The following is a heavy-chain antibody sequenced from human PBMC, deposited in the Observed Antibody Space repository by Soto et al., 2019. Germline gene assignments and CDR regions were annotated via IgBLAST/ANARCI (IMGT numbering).Heavy chain of an antibody. CDR2: ITGSGGST. CDR3: AVHLGQNYYTLDV. Sequence: GGALRLSCTCSQFTVSNFVMSSLRQVPGKGLEWLSCITGSGGSTYYADSVKGRFSVSRDNSKNTLYLQLNSLEAEDTAVSHCAVHLGQNYYTLDVWGQGTTVTVSS. V-gene: IGHV3-23*01. J-gene: IGHJ6*02. CDR1: QFTVSNFV.